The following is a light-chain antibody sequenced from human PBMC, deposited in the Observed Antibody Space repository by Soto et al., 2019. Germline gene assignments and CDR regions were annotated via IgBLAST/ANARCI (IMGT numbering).Light chain of an antibody. CDR3: LSFDSSLSLE. CDR1: SSNIGTGYD. Sequence: QSVLTQPPSVSGAPGQRVTISCTGSSSNIGTGYDVHWYQQLPGRAPKLLIYGNTNRPSGVPDRFSGSNSGTSASLAITGLQAEDEADYYCLSFDSSLSLEFGGWTQLTVL. V-gene: IGLV1-40*01. J-gene: IGLJ2*01. CDR2: GNT.